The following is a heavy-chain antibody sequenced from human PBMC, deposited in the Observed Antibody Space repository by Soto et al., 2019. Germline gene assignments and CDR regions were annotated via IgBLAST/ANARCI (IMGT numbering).Heavy chain of an antibody. CDR2: IIPIFGTA. CDR1: GGTFSSYA. D-gene: IGHD1-20*01. Sequence: KVSCKASGGTFSSYAISWVRQAPGQGLEWMGGIIPIFGTANYAQKFQGRVTITADKSTSTAYMELSSLRSEDTAVYYCAISLTGTTRRAGDYWGQGTLVTVSS. CDR3: AISLTGTTRRAGDY. V-gene: IGHV1-69*06. J-gene: IGHJ4*02.